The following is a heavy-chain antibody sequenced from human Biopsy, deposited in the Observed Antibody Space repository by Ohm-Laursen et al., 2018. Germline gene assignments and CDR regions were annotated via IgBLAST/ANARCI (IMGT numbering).Heavy chain of an antibody. CDR2: IYSGDST. Sequence: SLRLSCAASGFVVSGTQMSWVRQAPRKGLEWVSVIYSGDSTYYAGSVKGRFTISRDESKNTLYLQMNRLRAEDTAVYHCARATYSSGHKIDSWGQGILVTVSS. CDR3: ARATYSSGHKIDS. J-gene: IGHJ4*02. CDR1: GFVVSGTQ. D-gene: IGHD6-25*01. V-gene: IGHV3-53*01.